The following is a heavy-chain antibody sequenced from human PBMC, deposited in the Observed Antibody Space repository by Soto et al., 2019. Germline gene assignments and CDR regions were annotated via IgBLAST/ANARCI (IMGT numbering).Heavy chain of an antibody. J-gene: IGHJ4*02. CDR1: GFTFSSYG. CDR2: IWYDGSNK. Sequence: GGSLRLSCAASGFTFSSYGMHWVRQAPGKGLEWVAVIWYDGSNKYYADSVKGRFTISRVNSKNTLYLQMNSLRAEDTSVYYCARNPTPFWGGYYTDYWGQGTLVTVSS. V-gene: IGHV3-33*01. D-gene: IGHD3-3*01. CDR3: ARNPTPFWGGYYTDY.